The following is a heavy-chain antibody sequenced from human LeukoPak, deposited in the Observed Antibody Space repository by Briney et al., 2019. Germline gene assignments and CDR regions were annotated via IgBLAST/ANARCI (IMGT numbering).Heavy chain of an antibody. CDR3: ARQVSDPSIAAFGAFDI. D-gene: IGHD6-6*01. CDR1: GGSISSSNW. V-gene: IGHV4-4*02. J-gene: IGHJ3*02. CDR2: IYHSGST. Sequence: PSETLSLTCAVSGGSISSSNWWSWARQPPGKGLEWIGEIYHSGSTNYNPSLKSRVTISVDKSKNQFSLKLSSVTAADTAVYYCARQVSDPSIAAFGAFDIWGQGTMVTVSS.